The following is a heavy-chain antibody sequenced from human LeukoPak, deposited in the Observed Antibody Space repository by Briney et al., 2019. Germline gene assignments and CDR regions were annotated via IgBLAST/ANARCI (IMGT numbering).Heavy chain of an antibody. V-gene: IGHV3-30*18. Sequence: GGSLTLSCAASGFTFSSYGMHWVRQAPGKGLEWVAVISYDGSNKYYADSVKGRFTISRDNSKNTLYLQMNSLRAEDTAVCDCAKDLYSSSWYYYYYYGMDVWGQVTTVTVSS. CDR3: AKDLYSSSWYYYYYYGMDV. J-gene: IGHJ6*02. CDR2: ISYDGSNK. CDR1: GFTFSSYG. D-gene: IGHD6-13*01.